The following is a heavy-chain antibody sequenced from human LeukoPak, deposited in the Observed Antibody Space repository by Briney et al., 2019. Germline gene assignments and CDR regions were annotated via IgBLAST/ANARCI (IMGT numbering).Heavy chain of an antibody. CDR2: ITPILGIA. D-gene: IGHD3-9*01. CDR1: GGTFISYA. CDR3: AAPPYYDILTADYYGMDV. V-gene: IGHV1-69*04. J-gene: IGHJ6*02. Sequence: SVKVSCKASGGTFISYAISWVRQAPGQGLEWMGRITPILGIANYAQKFQGRVTITADKSTSTAYMELSSLRSEDTAVYYCAAPPYYDILTADYYGMDVWGQGTTVTVSS.